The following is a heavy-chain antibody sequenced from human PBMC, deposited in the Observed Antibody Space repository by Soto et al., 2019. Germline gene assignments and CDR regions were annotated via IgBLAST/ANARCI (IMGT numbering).Heavy chain of an antibody. V-gene: IGHV1-46*01. CDR2: INPSGGST. J-gene: IGHJ4*02. D-gene: IGHD5-12*01. Sequence: QVQLVQSGAEVKKPGASVKVSCKASGYTFTSYYMHWVRQAPGQGLEWMGIINPSGGSTSYAQKFQGRVTMTRDTSTSTVYMELSSLRSEDTAVYYCARGGGRGVGYNYFDYWGQGTLVTVSS. CDR3: ARGGGRGVGYNYFDY. CDR1: GYTFTSYY.